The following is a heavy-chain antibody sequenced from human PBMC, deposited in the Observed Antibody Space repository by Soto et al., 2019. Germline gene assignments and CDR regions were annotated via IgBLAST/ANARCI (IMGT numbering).Heavy chain of an antibody. CDR3: VKDSDWSFDS. D-gene: IGHD6-19*01. J-gene: IGHJ4*02. V-gene: IGHV3-73*02. Sequence: EVQLVESGGGLVQPGGSLKLSCVASGLSFSGSAIHWVRQASGKGLEWVGRIRSKVNNYATTYAASVKGRFTISRDNSKTSLYLQMNSLRTEDTALYYCVKDSDWSFDSWGQGTLVTVSS. CDR2: IRSKVNNYAT. CDR1: GLSFSGSA.